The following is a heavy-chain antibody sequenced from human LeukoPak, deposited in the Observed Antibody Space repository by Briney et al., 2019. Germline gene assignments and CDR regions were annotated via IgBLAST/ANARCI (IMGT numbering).Heavy chain of an antibody. CDR3: AREKPRTYYDFWSGYCFDY. V-gene: IGHV1-18*01. CDR2: ISAYNGNT. CDR1: GCTFIGYG. J-gene: IGHJ4*02. Sequence: GASVKVSCKASGCTFIGYGISWVRQAPGQGLEWMGWISAYNGNTNYAQKLQGRVTMTTDTSTSTAYMELRSLRSDDTAVYYCAREKPRTYYDFWSGYCFDYWGQGTLVTVSS. D-gene: IGHD3-3*01.